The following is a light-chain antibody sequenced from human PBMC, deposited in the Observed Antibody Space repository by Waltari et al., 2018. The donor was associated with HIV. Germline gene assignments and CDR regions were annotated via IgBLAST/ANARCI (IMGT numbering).Light chain of an antibody. Sequence: QSALTQPRSVSGSPGQSISISCPGTSSDVGGSKYVSWYQQYPGEVPKLMIYDVTKRPSGVPDRFSGSKSGNTASLTISGLQAEDEADYYCCSYAGVYTRWVFGGGTKLTVL. J-gene: IGLJ3*02. CDR3: CSYAGVYTRWV. V-gene: IGLV2-11*01. CDR2: DVT. CDR1: SSDVGGSKY.